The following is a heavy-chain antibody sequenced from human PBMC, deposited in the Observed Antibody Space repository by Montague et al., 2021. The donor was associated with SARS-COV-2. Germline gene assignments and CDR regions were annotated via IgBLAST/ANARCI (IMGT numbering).Heavy chain of an antibody. V-gene: IGHV4-39*01. D-gene: IGHD3-3*01. Sequence: SETLSLTCTVSGGSISSSSYYWGWIRQPPGKGLEWIGSIYYSGSTYYNPSLKSRVTISVDTSKNQFSLKLSSVTAADTAVYYCARHSPFTIFGVVTTPGWFDPWGQGTLVTVSS. CDR1: GGSISSSSYY. J-gene: IGHJ5*02. CDR3: ARHSPFTIFGVVTTPGWFDP. CDR2: IYYSGST.